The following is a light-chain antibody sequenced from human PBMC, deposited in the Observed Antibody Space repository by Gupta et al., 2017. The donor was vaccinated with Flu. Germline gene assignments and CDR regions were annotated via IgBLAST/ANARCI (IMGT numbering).Light chain of an antibody. CDR1: QRVISF. Sequence: EIVLTQSPATLSLSPWQRATLSCRASQRVISFLACYQQKHGQAPRLLIYDASNRAKGITARFSGSGGRTDFTLTISSLEPEDLAVYYCQQRSNGPPSLTFGGGTKVEIK. CDR2: DAS. CDR3: QQRSNGPPSLT. J-gene: IGKJ4*01. V-gene: IGKV3-11*01.